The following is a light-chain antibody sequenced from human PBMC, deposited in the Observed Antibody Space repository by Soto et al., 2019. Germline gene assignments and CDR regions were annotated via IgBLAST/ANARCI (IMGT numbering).Light chain of an antibody. V-gene: IGKV3-20*01. Sequence: EIVLTQSPGTLSLSPGERATLSCRASQSVGNNFLGWNQQKPGQAPRLLIYHASNRATGLPDRLSGAASGTDFTLTISRLEPEDSAVYYWQQYAGSALTFGGGTKVEIK. CDR3: QQYAGSALT. J-gene: IGKJ4*01. CDR2: HAS. CDR1: QSVGNNF.